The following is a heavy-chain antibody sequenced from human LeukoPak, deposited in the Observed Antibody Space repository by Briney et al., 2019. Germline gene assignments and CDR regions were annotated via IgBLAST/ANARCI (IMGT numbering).Heavy chain of an antibody. D-gene: IGHD3-16*01. CDR1: GFTFSRFA. Sequence: GGSLRLSCSTSGFTFSRFAMHWARQAPGKGLEYLSAISSNGGSTYYADSVKGRFTVSRDNPRNTLYLQMSSLKTEDTAVYYCVKDPGHTFLPNWFDPWGQGTLVTVSS. CDR3: VKDPGHTFLPNWFDP. CDR2: ISSNGGST. V-gene: IGHV3-64D*06. J-gene: IGHJ5*02.